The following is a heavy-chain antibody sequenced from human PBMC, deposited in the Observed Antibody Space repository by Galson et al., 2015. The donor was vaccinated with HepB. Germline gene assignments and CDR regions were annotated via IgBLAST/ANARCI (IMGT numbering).Heavy chain of an antibody. CDR2: ISSSSGGI. CDR1: EFTFSMYS. V-gene: IGHV3-48*04. D-gene: IGHD4/OR15-4a*01. Sequence: SLRLSCAASEFTFSMYSMNWVRQAPGKGLEWISYISSSSGGIHYADSVKGRVTVSRDNAKNLLYLQMNGLRVDDTAVYFCARGEYGGALDYWGQGTLVTVSS. J-gene: IGHJ4*02. CDR3: ARGEYGGALDY.